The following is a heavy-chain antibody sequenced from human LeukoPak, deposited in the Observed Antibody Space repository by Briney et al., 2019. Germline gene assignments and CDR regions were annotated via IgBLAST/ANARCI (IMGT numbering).Heavy chain of an antibody. D-gene: IGHD3-16*02. CDR3: ARAPYVWGSYRYFDY. CDR2: ISSSGST. J-gene: IGHJ4*02. CDR1: GDSISSGDYY. V-gene: IGHV4-61*02. Sequence: PSETLSLTCTVSGDSISSGDYYWSWIRQPAGKGLEWIGRISSSGSTYYNPSLKSRVTISVDTSKNQFSLKLSSVTAADTAVYYCARAPYVWGSYRYFDYWGQGTLVTVSS.